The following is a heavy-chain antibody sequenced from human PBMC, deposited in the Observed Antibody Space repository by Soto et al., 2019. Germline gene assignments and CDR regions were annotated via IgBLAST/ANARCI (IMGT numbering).Heavy chain of an antibody. Sequence: GGSLRLSCAASGFTFSSYGMHWVRQAPGKGLEWVTLISYDGGNKYYADSVKGRFSISRDNSRNTLYLQMNSLRPEDAAVYYCVKSLGFCSSSSCSRDYYYYYGMEVWGPGTTLT. V-gene: IGHV3-30*18. J-gene: IGHJ6*02. CDR3: VKSLGFCSSSSCSRDYYYYYGMEV. D-gene: IGHD2-2*01. CDR1: GFTFSSYG. CDR2: ISYDGGNK.